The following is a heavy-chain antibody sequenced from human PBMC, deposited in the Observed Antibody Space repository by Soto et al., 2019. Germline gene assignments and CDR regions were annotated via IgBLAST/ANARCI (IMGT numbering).Heavy chain of an antibody. Sequence: SETLSLTCTVSGGSISGSSYYWGWIRQPPGTGLEWIGSIFYTGSTYYNPSLKSRVTISVDTSKNQFSLKLSSVTAADTAVYYCARAGVAYCSSTSCHKNYYYYYMDVWGKGTTVTVSS. CDR1: GGSISGSSYY. CDR3: ARAGVAYCSSTSCHKNYYYYYMDV. V-gene: IGHV4-39*01. J-gene: IGHJ6*03. D-gene: IGHD2-2*02. CDR2: IFYTGST.